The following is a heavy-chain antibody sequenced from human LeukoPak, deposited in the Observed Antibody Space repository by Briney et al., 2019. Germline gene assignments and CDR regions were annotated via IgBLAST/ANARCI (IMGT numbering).Heavy chain of an antibody. CDR2: IYHSGST. Sequence: PSETLSLNCAVSGYSISSGYYWGWIRQPPRKWLERIGSIYHSGSTYYNPSLKSRVTISVDTSKNELSLKLSSVTAADTAVYYCASTMVRAAFDIWGQGTMVTVSS. CDR3: ASTMVRAAFDI. V-gene: IGHV4-38-2*01. J-gene: IGHJ3*02. D-gene: IGHD3-10*01. CDR1: GYSISSGYY.